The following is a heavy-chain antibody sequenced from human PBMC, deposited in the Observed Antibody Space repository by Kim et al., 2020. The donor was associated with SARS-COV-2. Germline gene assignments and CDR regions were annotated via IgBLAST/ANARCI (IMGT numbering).Heavy chain of an antibody. CDR3: ADIGGSGWL. V-gene: IGHV3-30*04. CDR1: GFTFSSYA. Sequence: GGSLRLSCAASGFTFSSYAMHWVRQAPGKGLEWVAVISYDGSNKYYADSVKGRFTISRDNSKNTLYLQMNSLRAEDTAVYYCADIGGSGWLWGQGILVTVSS. J-gene: IGHJ4*02. D-gene: IGHD6-19*01. CDR2: ISYDGSNK.